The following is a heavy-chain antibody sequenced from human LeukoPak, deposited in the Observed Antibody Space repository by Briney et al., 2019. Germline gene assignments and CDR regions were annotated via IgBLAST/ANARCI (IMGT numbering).Heavy chain of an antibody. CDR1: GITFSSYA. V-gene: IGHV3-23*01. D-gene: IGHD3-10*01. J-gene: IGHJ6*02. CDR3: AKDRSSIYYGSGSYFGMDV. CDR2: ISGSGGST. Sequence: GGSLRLSCAASGITFSSYAMSWVRQAPGKGLEWVSAISGSGGSTYYADSVKGRFTISRDNSKNTLYLQMNSLGAEDTAVYYCAKDRSSIYYGSGSYFGMDVWGQGITVTVSS.